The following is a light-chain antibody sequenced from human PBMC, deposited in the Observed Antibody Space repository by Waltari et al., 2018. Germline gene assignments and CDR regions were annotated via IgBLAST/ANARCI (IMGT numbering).Light chain of an antibody. V-gene: IGLV2-8*01. CDR1: SSDVGGHNY. CDR2: EVS. Sequence: QSALTQPPSAYGSPEQAVTISGTGTSSDVGGHNYVSWYHQHPGKAPKLMIYEVSKRPSGVPDRFSGSKSGNTASLTVSGLQAEDEADYYCSSYAGSNIVVFGGGTKLTVL. CDR3: SSYAGSNIVV. J-gene: IGLJ2*01.